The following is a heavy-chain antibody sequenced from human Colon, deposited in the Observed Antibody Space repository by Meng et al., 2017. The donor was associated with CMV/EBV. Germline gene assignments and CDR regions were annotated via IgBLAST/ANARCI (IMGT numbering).Heavy chain of an antibody. CDR1: GFTFNSYA. D-gene: IGHD2-21*01. CDR2: ISAIGSTT. Sequence: GGSLRLSCTASGFTFNSYAMTWVRQAPGKGLEWVSGISAIGSTTFYADSVKGRVTVSRDNSRNTMYLQVNSLRAEDTAVYYCARDKTYCAVTTCPPVSDQHYYGIDVWGQGTTVTVSS. J-gene: IGHJ6*02. V-gene: IGHV3-23*01. CDR3: ARDKTYCAVTTCPPVSDQHYYGIDV.